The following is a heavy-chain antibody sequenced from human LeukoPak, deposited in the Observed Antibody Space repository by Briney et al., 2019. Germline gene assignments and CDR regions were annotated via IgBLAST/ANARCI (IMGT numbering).Heavy chain of an antibody. D-gene: IGHD6-13*01. Sequence: GASVTVSCKASGGTFSSYAISWVRQAPGQGLEWMGGIIPIFGTANYAQKFQGRVTITADESTSTAYMELSSLRSEDTAVYYCARDEYSSSWYGGYYYYYMDVWGKGTTVTVSS. CDR2: IIPIFGTA. V-gene: IGHV1-69*13. CDR1: GGTFSSYA. J-gene: IGHJ6*03. CDR3: ARDEYSSSWYGGYYYYYMDV.